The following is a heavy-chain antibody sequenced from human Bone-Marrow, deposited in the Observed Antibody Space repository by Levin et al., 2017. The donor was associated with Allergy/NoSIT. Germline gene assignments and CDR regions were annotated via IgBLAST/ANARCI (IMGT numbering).Heavy chain of an antibody. CDR3: TRDGNFYDGTYYYDTFDF. Sequence: PGGSLRLSCLASGFTFSNYWMTWVRQTPGKGLEWVANIRKDGSVKQYLDSVKGRFTISRDNARNSLYLEMNSLRDEDTAMYYCTRDGNFYDGTYYYDTFDFWGQGTMVTVSS. J-gene: IGHJ3*01. CDR2: IRKDGSVK. D-gene: IGHD3-10*01. V-gene: IGHV3-7*01. CDR1: GFTFSNYW.